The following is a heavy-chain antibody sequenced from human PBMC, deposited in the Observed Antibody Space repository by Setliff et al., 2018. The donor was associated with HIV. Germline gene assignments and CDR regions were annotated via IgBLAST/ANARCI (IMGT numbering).Heavy chain of an antibody. CDR2: INPNSGGT. J-gene: IGHJ3*02. V-gene: IGHV1-2*02. Sequence: ASVKVSCKASGYPFTGYYLHWVRQAPGQGLEWMGWINPNSGGTNYAQKFQGRVTMTRDTSIGTVYMELTRLKSDDTAVYYCARDRREMTTVTTGVFDIWGQGTMVTVSS. CDR3: ARDRREMTTVTTGVFDI. CDR1: GYPFTGYY. D-gene: IGHD4-17*01.